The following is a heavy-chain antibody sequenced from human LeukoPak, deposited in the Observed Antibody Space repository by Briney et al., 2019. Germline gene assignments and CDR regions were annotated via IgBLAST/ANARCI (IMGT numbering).Heavy chain of an antibody. CDR3: ARVAGHFDLPY. Sequence: SGTLSLTCAVSGGSVSSSNWWTWVRQPPGKGLEWTGEIYHSGSTKYNPSLKSRVTISVDKSKNQFSLKLTSVTAADTAVYYCARVAGHFDLPYWGQGTLVTVSS. V-gene: IGHV4-4*02. D-gene: IGHD3-9*01. CDR2: IYHSGST. J-gene: IGHJ4*02. CDR1: GGSVSSSNW.